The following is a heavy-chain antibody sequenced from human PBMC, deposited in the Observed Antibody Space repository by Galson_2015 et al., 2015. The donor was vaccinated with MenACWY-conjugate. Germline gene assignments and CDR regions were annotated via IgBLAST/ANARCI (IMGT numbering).Heavy chain of an antibody. CDR3: TRHINSSGIFDY. CDR2: LKSKIDGGAA. J-gene: IGHJ4*02. V-gene: IGHV3-15*01. CDR1: GIDFTGAW. Sequence: SLRLSCAASGIDFTGAWMNWVRQAPGKGLEWVGRLKSKIDGGAADYAAPVQGRFTISRDDSKNTAYLQMNSLKTEDTAIYYCTRHINSSGIFDYWGQGTLVTVSS. D-gene: IGHD6-19*01.